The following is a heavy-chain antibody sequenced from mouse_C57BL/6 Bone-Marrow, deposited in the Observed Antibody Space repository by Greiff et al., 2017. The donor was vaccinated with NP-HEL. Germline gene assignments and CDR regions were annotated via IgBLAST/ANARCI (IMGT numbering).Heavy chain of an antibody. V-gene: IGHV1-59*01. D-gene: IGHD2-4*01. Sequence: VHLQHPSAALFLPFTSFNFSFKASGYTFTSYWMHWVKQRPGQGLEWIGVIDPSDSYTNYNQKFKGKATLTVDTSSSTAYMQLSSLTSEDSAVYYCARRGLRGYFDVWGTGTTVTVSS. CDR1: GYTFTSYW. CDR2: IDPSDSYT. J-gene: IGHJ1*03. CDR3: ARRGLRGYFDV.